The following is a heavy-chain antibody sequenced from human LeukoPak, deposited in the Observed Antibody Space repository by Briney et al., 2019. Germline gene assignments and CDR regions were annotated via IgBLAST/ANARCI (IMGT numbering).Heavy chain of an antibody. CDR2: IYHSGST. J-gene: IGHJ6*03. Sequence: SETLSLTCAVSGYSISSGYYWGWIRQPPGKGLEWIGSIYHSGSTYYNPSLKSRVTMSVDTSKNQFSLKLSSVTAADTAVYYCASLVVVDYYYYYYMDVWGKGTTVTVSS. CDR1: GYSISSGYY. V-gene: IGHV4-38-2*01. CDR3: ASLVVVDYYYYYYMDV. D-gene: IGHD3-22*01.